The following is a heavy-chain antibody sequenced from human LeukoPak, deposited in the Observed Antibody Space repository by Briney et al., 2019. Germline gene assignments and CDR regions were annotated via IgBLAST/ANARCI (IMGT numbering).Heavy chain of an antibody. J-gene: IGHJ1*01. V-gene: IGHV1-18*04. CDR3: ARLADAEYFQH. Sequence: ASVKVSCKASGYTFTSYGISWVRQAPGQGLEWMGWISAYNGITNYAQKLQGRVTMTTDTSTSTAYMKLRSLRSDNTAVYYCARLADAEYFQHWGQGTLVTVSS. CDR2: ISAYNGIT. D-gene: IGHD2-21*01. CDR1: GYTFTSYG.